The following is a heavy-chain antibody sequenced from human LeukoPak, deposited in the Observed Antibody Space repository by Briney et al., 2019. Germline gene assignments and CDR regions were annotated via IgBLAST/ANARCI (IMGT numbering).Heavy chain of an antibody. D-gene: IGHD6-19*01. J-gene: IGHJ4*02. V-gene: IGHV3-33*01. Sequence: PGRSLRLSCAASGFTFSSFGMHWVRQAPGKGLEWVAVIWEDGTNIRYADSVKGRFTISRDNSKNTLYLQMNRLRAEDTAVYYCARVGYNSGWYEYWGQGTLVTVSS. CDR3: ARVGYNSGWYEY. CDR2: IWEDGTNI. CDR1: GFTFSSFG.